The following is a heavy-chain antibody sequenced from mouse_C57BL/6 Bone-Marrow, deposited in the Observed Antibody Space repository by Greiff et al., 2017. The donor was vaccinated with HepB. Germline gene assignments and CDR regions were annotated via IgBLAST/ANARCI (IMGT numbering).Heavy chain of an antibody. J-gene: IGHJ4*01. CDR1: GFTFSDYG. D-gene: IGHD5-1*01. Sequence: EVKLVESGGGLVQPGGSLKLSCAASGFTFSDYGMAWVRQAPRKGPEWVAFISNLAYSIYYADTVTGRFTISRENAKNTLYLEISSLRSEDTAMYYCARRVPYYYAMDYWGQGTSVTVSS. CDR2: ISNLAYSI. V-gene: IGHV5-15*01. CDR3: ARRVPYYYAMDY.